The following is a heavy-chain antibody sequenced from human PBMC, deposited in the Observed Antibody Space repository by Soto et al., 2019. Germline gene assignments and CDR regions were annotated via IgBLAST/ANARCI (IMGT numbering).Heavy chain of an antibody. D-gene: IGHD2-21*02. V-gene: IGHV3-23*01. J-gene: IGHJ4*02. CDR1: GFTFSSYA. CDR2: ISGSGGST. Sequence: AGSLRLSCAASGFTFSSYAMSWVRHPQGKGLKWVSAISGSGGSTYYADSVKGRFTIARDNSKNTLYLQMNSLRAEDTAVYYCAKDPEAVVVTVGDYWGQGTLVTVSS. CDR3: AKDPEAVVVTVGDY.